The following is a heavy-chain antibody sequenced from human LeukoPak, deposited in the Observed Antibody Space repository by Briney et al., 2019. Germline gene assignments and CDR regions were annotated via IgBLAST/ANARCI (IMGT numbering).Heavy chain of an antibody. Sequence: GRSLRLSCAASEFTFSAYGMHWLRQRPGKGLESLAVISPDASETYYANSVKGRFTTARDKSKHTLYLQMNSLRGDETPVYFCARAQRDGYNQIDHWGQGTPVTVSS. J-gene: IGHJ4*02. D-gene: IGHD5-24*01. CDR3: ARAQRDGYNQIDH. CDR1: EFTFSAYG. CDR2: ISPDASET. V-gene: IGHV3-30*03.